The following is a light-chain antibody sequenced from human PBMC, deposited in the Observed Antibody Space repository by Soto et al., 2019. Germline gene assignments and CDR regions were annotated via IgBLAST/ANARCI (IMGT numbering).Light chain of an antibody. J-gene: IGKJ5*01. Sequence: EMVRTQSPATLSVSPGERATLACRSSQSIRSGYLAWYQQKAGQAPRLLIYRASSRAAGLPDRFSGSGSETEFTLTISTLQSEDFAVYYCQQYNKWPITFGQGTRLEI. V-gene: IGKV3-15*01. CDR1: QSIRSGY. CDR2: RAS. CDR3: QQYNKWPIT.